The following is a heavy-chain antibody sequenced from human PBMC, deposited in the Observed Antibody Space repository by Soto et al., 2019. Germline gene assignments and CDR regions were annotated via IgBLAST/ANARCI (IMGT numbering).Heavy chain of an antibody. CDR3: AGQVGLLVTPGMRDYYYYYGMDV. CDR1: GGSFSGYY. D-gene: IGHD2-2*01. Sequence: QVQLQQWGAGLLKPSETLSLTCAVYGGSFSGYYWSWIRQPPGKGLEWVGEINHSGSTNYNPSLKSRVTMSVDTSKNQFSLKMSSVTAADTALYYCAGQVGLLVTPGMRDYYYYYGMDVWGQGTPVTVSS. CDR2: INHSGST. J-gene: IGHJ6*02. V-gene: IGHV4-34*01.